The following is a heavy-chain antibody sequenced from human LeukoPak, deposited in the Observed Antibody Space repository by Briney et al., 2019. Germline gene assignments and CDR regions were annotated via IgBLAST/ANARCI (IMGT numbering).Heavy chain of an antibody. CDR1: GFTFSSYW. J-gene: IGHJ3*02. CDR3: ARDRGSSPPTYYDYVWGSYRSTHAFDI. D-gene: IGHD3-16*02. CDR2: IKQDGSEK. Sequence: QPGGSLRLSCAASGFTFSSYWMSWVRQAPGKGLEWVANIKQDGSEKYYVDSVKGRFTISRDNAKNSLYPQMNSLRAEDTAVYYCARDRGSSPPTYYDYVWGSYRSTHAFDIWGQGTMVTVSS. V-gene: IGHV3-7*01.